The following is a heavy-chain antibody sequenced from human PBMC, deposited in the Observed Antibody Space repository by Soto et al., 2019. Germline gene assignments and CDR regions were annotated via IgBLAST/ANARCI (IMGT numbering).Heavy chain of an antibody. CDR1: GYTFTSYG. V-gene: IGHV1-18*01. J-gene: IGHJ3*02. Sequence: ASVKVSYKASGYTFTSYGISWVRQAPGQGLEWMGWISAYNGNTNYAQKLQGRVTMTTDTSTSTAYMELRSLRSDDTAVYSCARGRSYGPRSASDAFDIWGQGTMVTVSS. D-gene: IGHD5-18*01. CDR2: ISAYNGNT. CDR3: ARGRSYGPRSASDAFDI.